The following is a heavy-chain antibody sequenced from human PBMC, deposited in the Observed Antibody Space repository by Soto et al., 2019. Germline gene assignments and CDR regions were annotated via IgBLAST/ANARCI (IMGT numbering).Heavy chain of an antibody. J-gene: IGHJ4*02. D-gene: IGHD3-9*01. Sequence: EVQLLESGGGFVQPGESLRLSCAASGFTFSLSAMSWVRQAPGRGLEWVSSVSGGGGSTEDADSVTGRFTISRDNSKDTVHLQMNSLRAEDTAVYYCAKGPEYDILTGCDYWGQGALVTVSS. V-gene: IGHV3-23*01. CDR1: GFTFSLSA. CDR2: VSGGGGST. CDR3: AKGPEYDILTGCDY.